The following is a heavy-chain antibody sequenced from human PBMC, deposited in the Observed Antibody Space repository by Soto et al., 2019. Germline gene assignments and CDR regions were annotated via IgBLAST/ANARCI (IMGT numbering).Heavy chain of an antibody. CDR2: ISNNGAHT. V-gene: IGHV3-64*01. CDR3: GRRGYGSRWPNVYMDV. D-gene: IGHD6-13*01. J-gene: IGHJ6*03. Sequence: EAQLVESGGGLVQPGGSLRLSCAASGFTFSNYEMHWVRQAPGKGLEYVSGISNNGAHTDYAKSVKGRFTISRDNSENTLYLQMGSLRAEDMALDYCGRRGYGSRWPNVYMDVWGKGSTVTVSS. CDR1: GFTFSNYE.